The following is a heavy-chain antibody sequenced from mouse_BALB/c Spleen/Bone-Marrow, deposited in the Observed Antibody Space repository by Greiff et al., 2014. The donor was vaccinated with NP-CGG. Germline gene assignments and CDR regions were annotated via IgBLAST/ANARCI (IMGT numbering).Heavy chain of an antibody. V-gene: IGHV1-54*01. CDR2: INPGSGGT. J-gene: IGHJ4*01. CDR3: ARGGDYGFMDY. Sequence: QVQLQQSGAELVRPGTSVKVSCKASGYAFTNYLIEWVKQRPGQGLEWIGVINPGSGGTNYNEKFKGKATLTADKSSSTAYMQLSSLTSDDSAVYFCARGGDYGFMDYGGQGTSVTVSS. D-gene: IGHD1-2*01. CDR1: GYAFTNYL.